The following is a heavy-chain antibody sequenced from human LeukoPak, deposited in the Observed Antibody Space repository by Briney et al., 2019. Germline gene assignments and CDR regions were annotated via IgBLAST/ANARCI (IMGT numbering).Heavy chain of an antibody. V-gene: IGHV4-34*01. CDR2: INHSGST. CDR1: GWSFSGYY. J-gene: IGHJ4*02. Sequence: PSETLSLTCAVSGWSFSGYYWSWIRQPPGKGLEWIGEINHSGSTNYNPPLKSRVTISVDTSKNQFSPKLSSVTAADTAVYYCAREMVRAEDYWGQGTLVTVSS. CDR3: AREMVRAEDY. D-gene: IGHD3-10*01.